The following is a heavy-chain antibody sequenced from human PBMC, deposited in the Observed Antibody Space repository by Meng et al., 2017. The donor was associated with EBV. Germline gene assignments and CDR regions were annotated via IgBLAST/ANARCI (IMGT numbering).Heavy chain of an antibody. V-gene: IGHV1-8*01. CDR2: RNPNSGNT. J-gene: IGHJ5*02. Sequence: KKPWASVKVYFTATGYTFTSDDINWVLQVTGQGIEWMGWRNPNSGNTGYAQKFQGRVTMTRNTSISTAYMELSSLRSEDTAVYYCARGPYYYDSSGYYYGEFDPWGQGTLVTVSS. D-gene: IGHD3-22*01. CDR3: ARGPYYYDSSGYYYGEFDP. CDR1: GYTFTSDD.